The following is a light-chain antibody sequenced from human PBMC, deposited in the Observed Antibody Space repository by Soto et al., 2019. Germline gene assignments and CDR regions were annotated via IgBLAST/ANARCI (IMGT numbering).Light chain of an antibody. CDR1: QSVSSSY. V-gene: IGKV3-20*01. J-gene: IGKJ2*01. Sequence: EIVLTQAPGTLSLSPGERATLSCRASQSVSSSYLAWYQQKPGQAPRLLIYGASSRATVIPDRFSGSGSGTYFTLTISRLEPEEFSVYYCQQYGSLYTFGQGTKLDIK. CDR2: GAS. CDR3: QQYGSLYT.